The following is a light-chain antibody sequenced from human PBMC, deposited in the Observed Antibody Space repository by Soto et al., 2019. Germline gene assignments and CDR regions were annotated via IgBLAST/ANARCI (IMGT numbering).Light chain of an antibody. CDR3: SSYTSSSTPWV. Sequence: QSVLTQPASVSGSPGQSITISCTGTSSDVGGYNYVSWYQQHPGKAPKLMIYDVSNPPSGVSNRFSGSKSGNTASLTISGLQAEDEADYYCSSYTSSSTPWVFGGGTKLTVL. V-gene: IGLV2-14*01. J-gene: IGLJ3*02. CDR1: SSDVGGYNY. CDR2: DVS.